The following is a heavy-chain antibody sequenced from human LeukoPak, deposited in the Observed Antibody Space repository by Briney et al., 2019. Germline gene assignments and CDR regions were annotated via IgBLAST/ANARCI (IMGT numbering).Heavy chain of an antibody. Sequence: ASVKVSCKASGCTFTTYGISWVRQAPGQGLEWMGWISAYNGNTNYAQKLQGRVTMTTDTSTSTAYMELRSLGSDDTAVYYCARKALNLGALGYWGQGTLVTVSS. J-gene: IGHJ4*02. V-gene: IGHV1-18*01. D-gene: IGHD3-16*01. CDR3: ARKALNLGALGY. CDR2: ISAYNGNT. CDR1: GCTFTTYG.